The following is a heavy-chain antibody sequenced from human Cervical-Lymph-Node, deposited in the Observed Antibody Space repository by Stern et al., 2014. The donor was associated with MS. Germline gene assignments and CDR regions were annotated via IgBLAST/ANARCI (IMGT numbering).Heavy chain of an antibody. CDR1: GYTFTSAD. J-gene: IGHJ4*02. CDR3: TKAWDS. Sequence: QVQLVQSGAEVQKPGASVKVSCKTSGYTFTSADINWVRQASGQGLEWMGWMNPDSGDTGYAQKFQGRLTITTETSISTDYMELTTLRSEDTAVYCCTKAWDSWGQGTLVIVSS. V-gene: IGHV1-8*01. CDR2: MNPDSGDT.